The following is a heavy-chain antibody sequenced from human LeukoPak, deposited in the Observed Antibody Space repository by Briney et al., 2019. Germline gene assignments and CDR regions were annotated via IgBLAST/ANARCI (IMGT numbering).Heavy chain of an antibody. CDR1: GFTVSGNF. J-gene: IGHJ4*02. V-gene: IGHV3-53*01. Sequence: GGSLRLSSAASGFTVSGNFVTWVRQAPGKGLDWVSLIYGSGATTHAESVKGRFTISRDTSKDTVDLQMNSLRVEDTAVYYCAGGSDNWAFDYWGQGTLVTVSS. CDR3: AGGSDNWAFDY. D-gene: IGHD1-1*01. CDR2: IYGSGAT.